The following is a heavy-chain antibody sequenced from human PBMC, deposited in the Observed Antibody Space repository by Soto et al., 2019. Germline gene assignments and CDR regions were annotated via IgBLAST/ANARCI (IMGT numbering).Heavy chain of an antibody. CDR1: GLGVTNAL. V-gene: IGHV3-15*01. J-gene: IGHJ4*02. CDR3: TTAGQWYFWTAYYFEH. Sequence: SMSLSSASSGLGVTNALLSWVRQDPGKGLDWVGRIKPKTDRGPTTEYAASVKGRFTLSKDDSTDMVYLQMNSLKIEDTAVYYCTTAGQWYFWTAYYFEHWGQGTPVTVSS. D-gene: IGHD3-3*01. CDR2: IKPKTDRGPTT.